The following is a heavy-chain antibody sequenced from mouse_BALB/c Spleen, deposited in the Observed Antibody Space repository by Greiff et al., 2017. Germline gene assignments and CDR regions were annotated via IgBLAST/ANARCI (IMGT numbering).Heavy chain of an antibody. CDR2: INPGSSTI. D-gene: IGHD1-1*01. J-gene: IGHJ1*01. CDR3: ARRYYYGRYFDV. V-gene: IGHV4-2*02. Sequence: EVQRVESGGGLVQPGGSLNLSCAASGFDFSRYWMSWARQAPGKGQEWIGEINPGSSTINYTPSLKDKFIISRDNAKNTLYLQMSKVRSEDTALYYCARRYYYGRYFDVWGAGTTVTVSS. CDR1: GFDFSRYW.